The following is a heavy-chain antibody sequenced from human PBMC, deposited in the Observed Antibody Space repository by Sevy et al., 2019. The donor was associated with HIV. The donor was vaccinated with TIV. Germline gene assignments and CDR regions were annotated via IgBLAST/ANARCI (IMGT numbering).Heavy chain of an antibody. J-gene: IGHJ4*02. Sequence: ASVKVSCKASGYNIKNYAINWVRQAPGQVLEWMGWINTNTGNPTYAQAFKGSFVFSLDTSVSTAYLQITSVEAEDTAIYFCASPFLYSNAPEADYWGQGTLVTVSS. D-gene: IGHD5-18*01. CDR1: GYNIKNYA. CDR2: INTNTGNP. CDR3: ASPFLYSNAPEADY. V-gene: IGHV7-4-1*02.